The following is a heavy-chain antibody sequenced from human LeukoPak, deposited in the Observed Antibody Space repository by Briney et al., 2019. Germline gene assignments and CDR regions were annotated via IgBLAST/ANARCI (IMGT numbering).Heavy chain of an antibody. D-gene: IGHD6-13*01. CDR3: ARDRLSYSSSWGAGDY. Sequence: ASVKVSCKASGYTFTSYGISWVRQAPGQGLEWMGWISAYNGNTNYAQKLQGRVTMTTDTSTSTAYMELRSLRSDDTAVYYCARDRLSYSSSWGAGDYWGQGTLVTVSS. CDR1: GYTFTSYG. V-gene: IGHV1-18*01. CDR2: ISAYNGNT. J-gene: IGHJ4*02.